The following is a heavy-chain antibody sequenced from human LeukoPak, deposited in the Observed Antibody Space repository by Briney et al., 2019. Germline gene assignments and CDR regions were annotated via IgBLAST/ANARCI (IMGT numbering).Heavy chain of an antibody. CDR3: ARNGGNY. J-gene: IGHJ4*02. Sequence: ASVKVSCKASGYTFSGYSMHWVRQAPGQGLEWMGWINSNSGGTSYAQKFQGRVTMTRDTSIRTAYMELSSLRSDDTAMYYCARNGGNYWGQGTLVTVSS. CDR2: INSNSGGT. CDR1: GYTFSGYS. D-gene: IGHD4-23*01. V-gene: IGHV1-2*02.